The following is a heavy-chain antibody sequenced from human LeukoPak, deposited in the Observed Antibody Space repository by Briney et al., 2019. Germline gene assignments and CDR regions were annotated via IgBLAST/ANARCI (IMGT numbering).Heavy chain of an antibody. D-gene: IGHD3-22*01. Sequence: SETLSLTCAVYGGSFSGYYWSWIRQPPGKGLEWIGEINHSGSTNYNPSLKGRVTISVDTSKNQFSLKLSSVTAADTAVYYCARGPYYYDSSGHGYYFDYWGQGTLVTVSS. J-gene: IGHJ4*02. CDR2: INHSGST. V-gene: IGHV4-34*01. CDR3: ARGPYYYDSSGHGYYFDY. CDR1: GGSFSGYY.